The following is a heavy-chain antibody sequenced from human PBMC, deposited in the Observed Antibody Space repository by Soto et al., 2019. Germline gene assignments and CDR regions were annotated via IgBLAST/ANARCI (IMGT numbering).Heavy chain of an antibody. CDR3: AKSPFAGYFDY. V-gene: IGHV3-30*18. Sequence: VGSHRLSCAPSRLTPSSYGMHGGRHAPGKGMEWVAVISYDGSNKYYADSVKGRFTISRDNSKNTLYLQMNSLRAEDTAVYYCAKSPFAGYFDYWGQ. CDR1: RLTPSSYG. CDR2: ISYDGSNK. D-gene: IGHD3-10*01. J-gene: IGHJ4*02.